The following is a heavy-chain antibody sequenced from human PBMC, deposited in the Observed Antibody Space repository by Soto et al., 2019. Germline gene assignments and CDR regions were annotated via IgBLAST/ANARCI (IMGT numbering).Heavy chain of an antibody. CDR2: IYYSGST. CDR3: ASTVLAAAGLYYYYGMDV. Sequence: QVQLQESGPGLVKPSETLSLTCTVSGGSISSYYWSWIRQPPGKGLEWIGYIYYSGSTNYNPSLKSRVTISVDTSKNQFSLKLSSVTAADTAVYYCASTVLAAAGLYYYYGMDVWGQGTTVTVSS. CDR1: GGSISSYY. J-gene: IGHJ6*02. V-gene: IGHV4-59*01. D-gene: IGHD6-13*01.